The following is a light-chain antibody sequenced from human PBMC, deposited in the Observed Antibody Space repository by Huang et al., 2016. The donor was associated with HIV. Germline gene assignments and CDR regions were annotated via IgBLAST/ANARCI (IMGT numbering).Light chain of an antibody. Sequence: EIVMTQSPATLSVSPGERATLSCRASQSVTGNLAWYQHKPGQPPRLLIYGASTRAVGAAARFNASGSGTEFTLTINSLQSEDFAVYYCQQYNKWPRTFGPGTKVDVK. CDR3: QQYNKWPRT. CDR1: QSVTGN. CDR2: GAS. V-gene: IGKV3-15*01. J-gene: IGKJ3*01.